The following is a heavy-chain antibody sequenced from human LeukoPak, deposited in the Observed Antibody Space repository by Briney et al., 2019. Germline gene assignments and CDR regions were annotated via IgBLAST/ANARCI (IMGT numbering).Heavy chain of an antibody. Sequence: SSETLSLTCAVYGGSFSGYYWSWIRQPPGKGLEWIGYIYYSGSTNYNPSLKSRVTISVDTSKNQFSLKLSSVTAADTAVYYCARGYYDSSEWFDPWGQGTLVTVSS. V-gene: IGHV4-59*08. J-gene: IGHJ5*02. D-gene: IGHD3-22*01. CDR2: IYYSGST. CDR1: GGSFSGYY. CDR3: ARGYYDSSEWFDP.